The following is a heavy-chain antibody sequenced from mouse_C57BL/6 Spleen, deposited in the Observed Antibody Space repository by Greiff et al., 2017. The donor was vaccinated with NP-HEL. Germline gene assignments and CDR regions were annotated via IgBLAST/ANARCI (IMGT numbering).Heavy chain of an antibody. J-gene: IGHJ1*03. CDR3: TRPTGSTTGAHWYFDV. Sequence: QVHVKQSGAELVRPGASVTLSCKASGYTFTDYEMHWVKQTPVHGLEWIGAIDPETGGTAYNQKFKGKAILTADKSSSTAYMELRSLTSEDSAVYYYTRPTGSTTGAHWYFDVWGTGTTVTVSS. D-gene: IGHD2-4*01. CDR1: GYTFTDYE. CDR2: IDPETGGT. V-gene: IGHV1-15*01.